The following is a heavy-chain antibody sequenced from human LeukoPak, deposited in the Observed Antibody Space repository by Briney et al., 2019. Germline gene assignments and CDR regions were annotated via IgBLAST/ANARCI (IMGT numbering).Heavy chain of an antibody. D-gene: IGHD5-12*01. V-gene: IGHV3-15*01. Sequence: SGGSLRLSCAASGFTFSNAWMSWVGQAPGKGLEWFGRIKSKTDGGTTDYAAPVKGRFTISRDDSKNTLYLQMNSLKTEDTAVYYCTTVSFGGYDYWGQGTLVTVSS. CDR1: GFTFSNAW. J-gene: IGHJ4*02. CDR2: IKSKTDGGTT. CDR3: TTVSFGGYDY.